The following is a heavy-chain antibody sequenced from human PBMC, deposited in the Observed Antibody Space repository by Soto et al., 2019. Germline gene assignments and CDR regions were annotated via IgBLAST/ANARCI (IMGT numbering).Heavy chain of an antibody. CDR3: ARGYGDSHVY. Sequence: ASVKVSCKASGYTFTSYGISWVRQAPGQGLEWMGWSSGYNGNTNYAQKFQGRVTITADKSTSTAYMELSSLRSEDTAVYYCARGYGDSHVYWGQGTLVTVSS. CDR1: GYTFTSYG. J-gene: IGHJ4*02. D-gene: IGHD4-17*01. CDR2: SSGYNGNT. V-gene: IGHV1-18*01.